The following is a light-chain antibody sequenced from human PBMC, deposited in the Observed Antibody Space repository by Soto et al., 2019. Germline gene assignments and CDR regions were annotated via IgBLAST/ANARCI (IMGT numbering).Light chain of an antibody. V-gene: IGKV3-20*01. CDR1: QSVSSSY. CDR2: GAS. Sequence: EIVLTQSPGTLSLSPGERATLSCRASQSVSSSYLAWYQQKPGQAPRHLIYGASSRATGIPDRFSGSGSGTDFALTISRLEPEDSAVYYCQQYGSSPTFGGGTKVEIK. J-gene: IGKJ4*01. CDR3: QQYGSSPT.